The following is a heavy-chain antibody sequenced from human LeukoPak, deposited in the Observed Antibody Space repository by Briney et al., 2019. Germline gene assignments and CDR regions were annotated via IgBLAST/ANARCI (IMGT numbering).Heavy chain of an antibody. V-gene: IGHV3-9*01. CDR1: GFTFDDCA. Sequence: SGGSLRLSCAASGFTFDDCAMHWVRQAPGKGLEWVSGISWNSGSIGYADSAKGRFTISRDNAKNSLYLQMNSLRAEDTALYYCAKDMNFLGSSSEAFDIWGQGTMVTVSS. J-gene: IGHJ3*02. CDR2: ISWNSGSI. D-gene: IGHD6-13*01. CDR3: AKDMNFLGSSSEAFDI.